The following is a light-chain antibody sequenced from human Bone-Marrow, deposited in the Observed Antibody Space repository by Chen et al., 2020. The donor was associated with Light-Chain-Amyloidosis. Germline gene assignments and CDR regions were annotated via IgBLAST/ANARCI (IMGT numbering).Light chain of an antibody. CDR1: QSVSSN. J-gene: IGKJ1*01. V-gene: IGKV3-15*01. Sequence: EGVLTQSPATLSVSPGERATLSCRASQSVSSNLAWYQHKPGQAPRLLIYGASSRATGVPPRFSGSGSGTDFTLTITSLQSEDSAVYYCQQYGLTFGQGTKVEIK. CDR2: GAS. CDR3: QQYGLT.